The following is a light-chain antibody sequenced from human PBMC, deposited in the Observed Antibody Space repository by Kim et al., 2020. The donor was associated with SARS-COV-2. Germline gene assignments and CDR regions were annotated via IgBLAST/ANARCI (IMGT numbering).Light chain of an antibody. V-gene: IGKV3-20*01. CDR1: QSVSSSF. Sequence: EIVLTQFPGTLSLSPGERATLSCRASQSVSSSFLAWYQQKPGQAPRLLIYAASSRATGIPDRFSGSGSGTDFTLTITRLEPEDFAVYYCQQYVSSHSSGQGTKLEI. J-gene: IGKJ2*03. CDR2: AAS. CDR3: QQYVSSHS.